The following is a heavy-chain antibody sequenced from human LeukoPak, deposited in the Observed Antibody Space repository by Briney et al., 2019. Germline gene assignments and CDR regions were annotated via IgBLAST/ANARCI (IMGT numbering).Heavy chain of an antibody. Sequence: GGSLRLSCAASGFNFMNWVRQAPGKGLEWISYIGISSGNTKYADSVKGRFTIPRDKARNSLYLQMNSLRVEDTAMYYCARDHRYAFDNWGHGTLVTVSS. CDR1: GFNF. CDR3: ARDHRYAFDN. J-gene: IGHJ4*01. D-gene: IGHD5-12*01. CDR2: IGISSGNT. V-gene: IGHV3-48*01.